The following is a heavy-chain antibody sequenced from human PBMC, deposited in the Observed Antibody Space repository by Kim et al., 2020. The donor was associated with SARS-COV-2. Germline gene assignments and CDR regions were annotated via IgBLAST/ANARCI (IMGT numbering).Heavy chain of an antibody. V-gene: IGHV3-23*01. CDR3: AIRELGLWYFDL. D-gene: IGHD7-27*01. CDR1: GFTFSSYA. J-gene: IGHJ2*01. CDR2: VSGSSGST. Sequence: GGSLRLSCAASGFTFSSYAMTWVRQAPGKGLEWVSAVSGSSGSTFYADSVKGRFTISRDNSKNTLYLQMNSLRAEDTAVYYCAIRELGLWYFDLWGRGTLVTVSS.